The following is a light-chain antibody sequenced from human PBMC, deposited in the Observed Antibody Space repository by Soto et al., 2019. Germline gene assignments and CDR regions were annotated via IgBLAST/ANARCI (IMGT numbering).Light chain of an antibody. J-gene: IGKJ1*01. CDR3: QQYGSSGRT. Sequence: EIVLTQSPGTLSLSPGERATLSCRTSQSVSSNYLAWYQQKPGQAPRLLIYGASSGATGIPDRFSGSGSGTDFTLTISRLEPEDFAVYYCQQYGSSGRTFGQGTKVDIK. V-gene: IGKV3-20*01. CDR1: QSVSSNY. CDR2: GAS.